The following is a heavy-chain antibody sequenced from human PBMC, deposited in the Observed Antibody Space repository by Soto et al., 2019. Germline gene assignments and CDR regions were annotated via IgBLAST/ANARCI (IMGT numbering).Heavy chain of an antibody. CDR2: MNPNSGNT. J-gene: IGHJ3*02. CDR3: ARRIAAAGNDAFDI. D-gene: IGHD6-13*01. CDR1: GYTFTSYD. V-gene: IGHV1-8*01. Sequence: QVQLVQSGAEVKKPGASVKVSCKASGYTFTSYDINWVRQATGQGLEWMGWMNPNSGNTGYAQKFQGRVTMTRNTSISTAYMELSSLRSEDTAVYYGARRIAAAGNDAFDIWGQGTMVTVSS.